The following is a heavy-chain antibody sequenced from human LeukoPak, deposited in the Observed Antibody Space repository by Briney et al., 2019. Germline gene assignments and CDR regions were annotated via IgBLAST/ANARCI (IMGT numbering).Heavy chain of an antibody. D-gene: IGHD1-7*01. Sequence: ETLSLTCAVYGGSFSGYYWSWIRQPPGKGLEWVSTISGSGDSTYYADSVKGWFTISRDNAKNTLYLQMNSLRAEDTAVYYCAKDGKTRNWNYFQAKPVYWGQGTLVTVSS. V-gene: IGHV3-23*01. J-gene: IGHJ4*02. CDR1: GGSFSGYY. CDR3: AKDGKTRNWNYFQAKPVY. CDR2: ISGSGDST.